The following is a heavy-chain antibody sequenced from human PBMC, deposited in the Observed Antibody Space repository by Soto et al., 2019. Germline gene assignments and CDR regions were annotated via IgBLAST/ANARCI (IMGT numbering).Heavy chain of an antibody. CDR3: ARDNMPPYSPYGYYYYGMDV. D-gene: IGHD2-2*01. J-gene: IGHJ6*02. CDR1: GYTFTSYA. Sequence: QVQLVQSGAEVKKPGASVKVSCKASGYTFTSYAMHWVRQAPGQRLEWMGWINAGNGNTKYSQKFQGRVTITRDTSASTAYMELSSLRSEDTAVYYCARDNMPPYSPYGYYYYGMDVWGQGTTVTVSS. V-gene: IGHV1-3*01. CDR2: INAGNGNT.